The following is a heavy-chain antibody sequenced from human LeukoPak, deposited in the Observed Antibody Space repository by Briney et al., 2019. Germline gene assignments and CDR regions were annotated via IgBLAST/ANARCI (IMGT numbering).Heavy chain of an antibody. Sequence: GGSLRLSCAASVFTFSNAWLIWVRQTPGKGLEWVGRIKTKSEGGTTDYAAPVKGRFTISRDDSKKMVYLQMNGLKAEDTAVYYCTTEDYWGQGTLVTVSS. J-gene: IGHJ4*02. CDR3: TTEDY. V-gene: IGHV3-15*01. CDR1: VFTFSNAW. CDR2: IKTKSEGGTT.